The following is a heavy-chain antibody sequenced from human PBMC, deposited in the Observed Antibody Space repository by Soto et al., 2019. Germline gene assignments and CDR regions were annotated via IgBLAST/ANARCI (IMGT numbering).Heavy chain of an antibody. D-gene: IGHD1-26*01. CDR3: ARTRSAWSDFHYYSLDV. CDR1: GFTFNDFA. Sequence: EVQLLESGGGLVQPGGSLRLSCAASGFTFNDFAINWVRQTPGKGLEWVSVISATGDTTYNADSVKGRFTISRDNSNSALYVQMNSLTGEDTAVYYCARTRSAWSDFHYYSLDVWGQGTTVTVSS. V-gene: IGHV3-23*01. J-gene: IGHJ6*02. CDR2: ISATGDTT.